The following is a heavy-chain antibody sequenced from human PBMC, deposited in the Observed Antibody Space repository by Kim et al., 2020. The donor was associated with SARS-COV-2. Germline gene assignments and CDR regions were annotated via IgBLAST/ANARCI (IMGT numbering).Heavy chain of an antibody. J-gene: IGHJ6*02. Sequence: SETLSLTCTVSGGSISSGGYYWSWIRQHPGKGLEWIGYIYYSGSTYYNPSLKSRVTISVDTSKNQFSLKLSSVTAADTAVYYCAREALYCSSTSCYRPLSNKNYYYYGMDVWGQGTTVTVSS. CDR1: GGSISSGGYY. CDR3: AREALYCSSTSCYRPLSNKNYYYYGMDV. V-gene: IGHV4-31*03. CDR2: IYYSGST. D-gene: IGHD2-2*01.